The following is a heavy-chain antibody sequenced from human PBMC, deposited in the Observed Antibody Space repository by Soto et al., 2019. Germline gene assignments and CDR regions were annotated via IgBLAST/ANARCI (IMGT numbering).Heavy chain of an antibody. V-gene: IGHV3-23*05. CDR1: GFSFRSFA. CDR3: GKEPEVPGRGLDY. J-gene: IGHJ4*02. CDR2: IDKSGGGT. Sequence: EVQLLESGGGLVQPGGSLRLSCAASGFSFRSFAMAWVRQAPGKGLEWVSTIDKSGGGTFYADSVKGRFTISRDNSRSTLFLEMNSLRAEDTAIYYCGKEPEVPGRGLDYWGKGTPVTVSS.